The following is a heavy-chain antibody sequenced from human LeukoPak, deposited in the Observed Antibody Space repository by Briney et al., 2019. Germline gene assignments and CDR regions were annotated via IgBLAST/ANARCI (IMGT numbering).Heavy chain of an antibody. CDR1: GFTFSSYA. CDR2: ISGSGDST. J-gene: IGHJ4*02. D-gene: IGHD3-22*01. V-gene: IGHV3-23*01. CDR3: AKPLVSDYYDSSGYWGY. Sequence: GGSLRLSCAASGFTFSSYAMSWVRQAPGKGLEWVSAISGSGDSTYYSDSVKGRFTISKDNSKNTLYVQMNSLRAEDTAVYYCAKPLVSDYYDSSGYWGYWGQGTLVTVSS.